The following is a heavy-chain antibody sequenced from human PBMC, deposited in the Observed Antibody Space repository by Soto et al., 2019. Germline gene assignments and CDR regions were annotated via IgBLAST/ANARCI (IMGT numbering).Heavy chain of an antibody. V-gene: IGHV3-74*01. D-gene: IGHD3-3*01. J-gene: IGHJ5*02. CDR1: GFTFSSYW. CDR3: ARDYRFVFGVVNNWFDP. Sequence: EVQLVESGGGLVQPGGSLRLSCAASGFTFSSYWMHWVRQAPGKGLVWVSRINSDGSSTSYADSVKGRFTISRDNAKNTVFLQMNCRRAEGKAVYYCARDYRFVFGVVNNWFDPWGQGTLVPVSS. CDR2: INSDGSST.